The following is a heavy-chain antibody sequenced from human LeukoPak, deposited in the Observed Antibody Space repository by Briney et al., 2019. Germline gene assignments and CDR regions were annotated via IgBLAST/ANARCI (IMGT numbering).Heavy chain of an antibody. Sequence: GESLKISCMTSGYGFTIYWIGWVRQMPGKGLEWMGIIYPGDSDTRYSPSFQGQVTISADKSINTAYLQWSSLKASDTAMYYCATLGSSPDYWGQGTLVTVSS. CDR3: ATLGSSPDY. J-gene: IGHJ4*02. D-gene: IGHD3-10*01. CDR2: IYPGDSDT. CDR1: GYGFTIYW. V-gene: IGHV5-51*01.